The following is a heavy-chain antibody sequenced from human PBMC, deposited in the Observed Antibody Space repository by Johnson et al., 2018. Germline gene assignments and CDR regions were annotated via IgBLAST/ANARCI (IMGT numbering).Heavy chain of an antibody. CDR3: ARAWYYYDSSGYRAFDI. Sequence: EVQLLESGGGVVRPGGSLRLSCVASGFTFDDYGMSWVRQAPGKGLEWVSGINWNGGSTGYADSVKGRFTISRDNAKNSLYLQRNSLRAEDTALYHCARAWYYYDSSGYRAFDIWGQGTMVTVSS. D-gene: IGHD3-22*01. V-gene: IGHV3-20*01. CDR1: GFTFDDYG. CDR2: INWNGGST. J-gene: IGHJ3*02.